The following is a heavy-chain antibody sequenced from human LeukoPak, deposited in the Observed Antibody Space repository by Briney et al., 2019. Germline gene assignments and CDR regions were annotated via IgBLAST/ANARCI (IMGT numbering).Heavy chain of an antibody. J-gene: IGHJ6*03. Sequence: HRASVKVSCKASGGTFSSYTISWVRQAPGQGLEWMGRIIPILGIANYAQKFQGRVTITADKSTSTAYMELSSLRSEDTAVYYCARSQSTIFGVVTLYYYMDVWGKGTTVTVSS. D-gene: IGHD3-3*01. V-gene: IGHV1-69*02. CDR2: IIPILGIA. CDR1: GGTFSSYT. CDR3: ARSQSTIFGVVTLYYYMDV.